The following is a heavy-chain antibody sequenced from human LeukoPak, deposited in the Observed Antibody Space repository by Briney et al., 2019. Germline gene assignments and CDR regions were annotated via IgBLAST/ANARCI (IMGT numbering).Heavy chain of an antibody. CDR3: ARVRGPTVATMYFDY. Sequence: GGSLRLSCAASGFTFSSHGMIWVRQAPGKGLEWVSYIHPGGSSVYYADSVEGRFTISRDNAKNSLYLQMNSLRDEDTAVYFCARVRGPTVATMYFDYWGQGTLVTVSS. V-gene: IGHV3-48*02. CDR2: IHPGGSSV. J-gene: IGHJ4*02. D-gene: IGHD4-23*01. CDR1: GFTFSSHG.